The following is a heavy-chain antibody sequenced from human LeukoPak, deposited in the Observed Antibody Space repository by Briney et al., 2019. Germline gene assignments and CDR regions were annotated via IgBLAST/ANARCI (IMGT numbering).Heavy chain of an antibody. CDR3: ARRAQYDFWVGDYYYMDV. D-gene: IGHD3-3*01. CDR2: IIPIFGTA. CDR1: GGTFSSYA. Sequence: ASVKVSCKASGGTFSSYAISWVRQAPGQGLEWMGGIIPIFGTANYAQKFQGRVTITTDESTSTAYMELSSLRSEDTAVYYRARRAQYDFWVGDYYYMDVWGKGTTVTVSS. V-gene: IGHV1-69*05. J-gene: IGHJ6*03.